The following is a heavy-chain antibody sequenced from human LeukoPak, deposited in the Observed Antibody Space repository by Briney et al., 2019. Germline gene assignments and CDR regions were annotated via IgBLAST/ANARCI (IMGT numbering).Heavy chain of an antibody. V-gene: IGHV5-51*01. J-gene: IGHJ3*02. CDR1: GYSFTRYW. CDR3: ASEGRGYSYSYAFDI. D-gene: IGHD5-18*01. Sequence: GESLKSSCKGSGYSFTRYWIGWVRQMPGKGLEWMGIIYPGDSDTRYSPSFQGLVTISADKSISTAYLQWSSLKASDTAMYYCASEGRGYSYSYAFDIWGQGTMVTVSS. CDR2: IYPGDSDT.